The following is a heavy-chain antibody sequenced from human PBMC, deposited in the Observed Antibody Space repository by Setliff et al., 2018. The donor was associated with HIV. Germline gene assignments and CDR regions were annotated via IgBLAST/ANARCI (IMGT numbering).Heavy chain of an antibody. CDR1: GFSFNDHT. CDR2: ISWDGGKT. D-gene: IGHD3-3*01. Sequence: PGGSLRLSCAASGFSFNDHTMHWVRQVPGKGLQWVSLISWDGGKTEYADFVKGRFAVSRDNKKKSLYLQMNSLRFEDAARYFCASGRHYDLFWSGLFSDYYMDLWGKGTTVTVSS. CDR3: ASGRHYDLFWSGLFSDYYMDL. J-gene: IGHJ6*03. V-gene: IGHV3-43*01.